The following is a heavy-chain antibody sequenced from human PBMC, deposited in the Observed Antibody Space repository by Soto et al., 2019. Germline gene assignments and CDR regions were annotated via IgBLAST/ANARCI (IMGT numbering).Heavy chain of an antibody. Sequence: QVQLQQWGEGLLKPSETLSISYAVYGGSFSGYYWSWIRQPPGKGLEWIGEINHSGSTKYNPSLKSRDSISVDTSKNQISLKVTSVNAADTAVYYSVAGYYFDYWGQGTPVAVSS. V-gene: IGHV4-34*01. CDR3: VAGYYFDY. CDR2: INHSGST. D-gene: IGHD3-16*01. CDR1: GGSFSGYY. J-gene: IGHJ4*02.